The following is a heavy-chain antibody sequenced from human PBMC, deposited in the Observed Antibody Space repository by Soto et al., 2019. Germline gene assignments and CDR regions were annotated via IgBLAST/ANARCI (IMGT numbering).Heavy chain of an antibody. V-gene: IGHV1-69*13. CDR2: IIPIFGTA. CDR1: GGTFSSYA. CDR3: ARDPVGTYYFDY. Sequence: SVKVSCKASGGTFSSYAISWVRQAPGQGLEWMGGIIPIFGTANYAQKFQGRVTITADESTSTAYMELSSLRSEDTAVYYCARDPVGTYYFDYWGQGTLVTVSS. J-gene: IGHJ4*02. D-gene: IGHD2-15*01.